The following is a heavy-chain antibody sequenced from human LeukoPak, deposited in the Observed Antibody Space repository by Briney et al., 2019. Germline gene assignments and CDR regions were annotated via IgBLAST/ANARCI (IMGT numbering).Heavy chain of an antibody. Sequence: SETLSLTCTASGYSITHGFFWAWIRQPPGGGLEWTGSLYHSGTTYYNTSLKSRISTSVDTSKNQFSLKLRLVTAADTAVYYCARVEVPRDINDWYFDLWGRGTLVTVSS. V-gene: IGHV4-38-2*02. CDR2: LYHSGTT. D-gene: IGHD2-15*01. CDR3: ARVEVPRDINDWYFDL. CDR1: GYSITHGFF. J-gene: IGHJ2*01.